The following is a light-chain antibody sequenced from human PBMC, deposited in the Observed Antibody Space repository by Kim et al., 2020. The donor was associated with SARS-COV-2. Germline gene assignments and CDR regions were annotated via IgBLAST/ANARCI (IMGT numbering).Light chain of an antibody. CDR2: GAS. CDR1: QSVSSN. Sequence: EIVMTQSPATLSVSPGERATLSCRASQSVSSNLAWYQQKPGQAPRLLLYGASTRATGIPARFSGSGSGKEFTLTISSLQSEDFAVYYCQQYNNWPRRTFGQGTKVDIK. CDR3: QQYNNWPRRT. V-gene: IGKV3-15*01. J-gene: IGKJ1*01.